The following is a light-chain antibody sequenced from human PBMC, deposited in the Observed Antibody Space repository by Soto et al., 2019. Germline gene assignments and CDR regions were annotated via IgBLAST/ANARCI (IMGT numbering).Light chain of an antibody. J-gene: IGKJ5*01. CDR2: AAS. CDR1: QSVSSD. Sequence: DKAMTQAPATLSVSLGERVTFSCRTSQSVSSDLAWYQQKPGQAPRLLIYAASTRATDIPARFSGSGSGTEFTLTISSLQSEDFAIYYCQQYKNWPITFGQGTRLEIK. CDR3: QQYKNWPIT. V-gene: IGKV3-15*01.